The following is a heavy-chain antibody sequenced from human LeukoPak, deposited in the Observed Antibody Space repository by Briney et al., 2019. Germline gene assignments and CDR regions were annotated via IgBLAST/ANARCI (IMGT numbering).Heavy chain of an antibody. Sequence: ASVKVSCKTSGYSFTGYHIHWVRQAPAQGLEWMGWINPNSGGTNFAQKFPARVTLTRDTSISTVYMELSSLRSDDTASYCCARDSKQDYGGNSADHWGQGTLVTVSS. CDR1: GYSFTGYH. CDR2: INPNSGGT. V-gene: IGHV1-2*02. J-gene: IGHJ4*02. D-gene: IGHD4-23*01. CDR3: ARDSKQDYGGNSADH.